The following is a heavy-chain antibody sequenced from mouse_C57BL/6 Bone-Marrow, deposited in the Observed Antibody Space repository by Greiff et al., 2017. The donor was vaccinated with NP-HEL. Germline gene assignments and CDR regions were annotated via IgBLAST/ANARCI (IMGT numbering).Heavy chain of an antibody. V-gene: IGHV1-81*01. CDR1: GYTFTSYG. D-gene: IGHD2-3*01. Sequence: VKLMESGAELARPGASVKLSCKASGYTFTSYGISWVKQRTGQGLEWIGEIYPRSGNTYYNEKFKGKATLTADKSSSTAYMELRSLTSEDSAVYFCARDGYYDYAMDYWGQGTSVTVSS. J-gene: IGHJ4*01. CDR2: IYPRSGNT. CDR3: ARDGYYDYAMDY.